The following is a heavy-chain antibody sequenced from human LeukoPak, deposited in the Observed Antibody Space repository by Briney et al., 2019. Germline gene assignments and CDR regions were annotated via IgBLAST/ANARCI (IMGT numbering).Heavy chain of an antibody. V-gene: IGHV4-34*01. D-gene: IGHD6-19*01. CDR1: GGSFSGYY. J-gene: IGHJ4*02. Sequence: SDTLSLTCAVYGGSFSGYYWSWIRQPPGKGLEWIGEINHIGSTNYNPSLKSRDTISVDTSKNQFSLKLSSVTAADTAVYYCARGRIAVAGILRNFDYWGQGTLVTVSS. CDR2: INHIGST. CDR3: ARGRIAVAGILRNFDY.